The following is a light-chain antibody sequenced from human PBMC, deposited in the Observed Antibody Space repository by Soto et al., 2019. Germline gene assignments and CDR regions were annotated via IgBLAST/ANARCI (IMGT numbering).Light chain of an antibody. V-gene: IGKV3-15*01. CDR3: HQYNSWPPIT. J-gene: IGKJ2*01. CDR2: GAS. Sequence: EVVVTQSPATLSVSPGERATLSCKASQSVSSNFACYQHKPCQAPRPLIYGASTRATGIPARFSGSGSGTEFTLTISGLQSEDFAVDYWHQYNSWPPITFGQGTKLEIK. CDR1: QSVSSN.